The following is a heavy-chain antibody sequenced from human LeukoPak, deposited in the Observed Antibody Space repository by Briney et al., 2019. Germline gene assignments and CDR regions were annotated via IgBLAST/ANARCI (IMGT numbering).Heavy chain of an antibody. CDR3: ARLSPSSYYYDSPPDY. V-gene: IGHV3-7*01. J-gene: IGHJ4*02. Sequence: GGSLRLSCAASGFTFSSYWMSWVRQAPGKGLEWVANIKQDGSGKYYVDSVKGRFTISRDNAKNSLYLQMNSLRAEDTAVYYCARLSPSSYYYDSPPDYWGQGTLVTVSS. CDR2: IKQDGSGK. D-gene: IGHD3-22*01. CDR1: GFTFSSYW.